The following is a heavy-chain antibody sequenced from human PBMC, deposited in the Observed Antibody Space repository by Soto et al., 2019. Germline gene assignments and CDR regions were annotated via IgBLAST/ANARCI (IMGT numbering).Heavy chain of an antibody. D-gene: IGHD3-10*01. CDR2: VYYSGST. Sequence: SETLSLTCTVSGGSISSSSYYWGWIRQPPGKGLEWIGRVYYSGSTYYNPSLKSRVTISVDTSKNQFSLKLSSVTAADTAVYYCARLVAMVRGVTARWFDPWGQGTLVTVSS. V-gene: IGHV4-39*01. J-gene: IGHJ5*02. CDR3: ARLVAMVRGVTARWFDP. CDR1: GGSISSSSYY.